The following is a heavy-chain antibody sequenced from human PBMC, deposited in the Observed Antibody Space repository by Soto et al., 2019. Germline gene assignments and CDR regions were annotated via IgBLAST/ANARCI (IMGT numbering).Heavy chain of an antibody. Sequence: XSVNVSYQASVYLFPAYSIQWARQAPGQGLAWIGVVNPSGGSTNYAQNFQGRVTMTRDTSTSTVYMELSSLRSEDTAVYYCAREENCSDGTCYSEYFQPWGQGTLVTVSS. CDR2: VNPSGGST. D-gene: IGHD2-15*01. CDR3: AREENCSDGTCYSEYFQP. J-gene: IGHJ1*01. V-gene: IGHV1-46*01. CDR1: VYLFPAYS.